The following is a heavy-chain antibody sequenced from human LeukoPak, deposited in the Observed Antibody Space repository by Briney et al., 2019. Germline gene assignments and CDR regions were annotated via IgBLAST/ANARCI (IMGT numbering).Heavy chain of an antibody. CDR3: ARRISGGSSDY. CDR2: IYSSGST. J-gene: IGHJ4*02. CDR1: GGSISSYH. Sequence: SETLSLTCTVSGGSISSYHWSWIRQPPGKGLEWIGYIYSSGSTSYNPALKSRVAISVDTSKNQFSLKRSSVTAADTAVYYCARRISGGSSDYWGQGTLVTVSS. V-gene: IGHV4-59*08. D-gene: IGHD2-15*01.